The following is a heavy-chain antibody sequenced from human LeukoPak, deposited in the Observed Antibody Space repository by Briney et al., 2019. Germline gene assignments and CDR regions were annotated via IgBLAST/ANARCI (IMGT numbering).Heavy chain of an antibody. V-gene: IGHV1-2*02. D-gene: IGHD1-26*01. CDR3: ARGRHSGIQFDY. CDR1: GYTFTGYY. CDR2: INPNSGGT. Sequence: ASVKVSCKASGYTFTGYYMHWVRQAPGQGLKWMGWINPNSGGTNYAQKFQGRVTMTRDTSISTAYMELSRLRSDDTAVYYCARGRHSGIQFDYWGQGTLVTVSS. J-gene: IGHJ4*02.